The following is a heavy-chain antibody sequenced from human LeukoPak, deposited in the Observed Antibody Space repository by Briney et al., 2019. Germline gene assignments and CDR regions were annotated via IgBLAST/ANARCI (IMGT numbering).Heavy chain of an antibody. CDR1: GFTFSGYE. V-gene: IGHV3-48*03. D-gene: IGHD2-8*01. CDR2: ISGSGIK. CDR3: AREDTGVAFDI. Sequence: GGSLRLSCAASGFTFSGYEMTWVRQAPGKGLEWVSYISGSGIKHYADSVKGRFTISRDNAKNSLYLQMNSLRVEDTAVYYCAREDTGVAFDIWGQGTTVTV. J-gene: IGHJ3*02.